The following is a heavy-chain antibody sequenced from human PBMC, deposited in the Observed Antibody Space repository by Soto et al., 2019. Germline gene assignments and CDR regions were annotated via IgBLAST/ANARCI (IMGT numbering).Heavy chain of an antibody. D-gene: IGHD5-18*01. CDR2: IDWNGGTT. CDR3: ARDYSSYGPFDY. J-gene: IGHJ4*02. CDR1: GFTFGDLG. Sequence: PGGSLRLSCAASGFTFGDLGMGWVRHVPGKGLEWVCGIDWNGGTTGCVDSVKGRFTISRDNAKNSLYLQMNSLRAEDTAVYYCARDYSSYGPFDYWGQGTLVTVSS. V-gene: IGHV3-20*04.